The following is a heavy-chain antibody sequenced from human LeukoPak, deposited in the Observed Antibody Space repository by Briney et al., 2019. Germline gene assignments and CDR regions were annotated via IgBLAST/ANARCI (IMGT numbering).Heavy chain of an antibody. Sequence: GGSLRLSCAASGFTFDDYAMHWVRQAPGKGLEWVSGISWNSGSIGYADSVKGRFTISRDNAKNSLYLQMNSLRAEDTALYYCARAPLSPYHYDPQRPKGYFDYWGQGTLVTVSS. V-gene: IGHV3-9*01. J-gene: IGHJ4*02. CDR2: ISWNSGSI. CDR3: ARAPLSPYHYDPQRPKGYFDY. D-gene: IGHD3-22*01. CDR1: GFTFDDYA.